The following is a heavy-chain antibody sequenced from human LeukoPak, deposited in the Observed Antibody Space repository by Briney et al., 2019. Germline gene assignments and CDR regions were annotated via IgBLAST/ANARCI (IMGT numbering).Heavy chain of an antibody. D-gene: IGHD5-18*01. J-gene: IGHJ4*02. CDR2: ISGSGGST. CDR3: AKVDTFDYYFDY. V-gene: IGHV3-23*01. Sequence: GGSLRLSCAASGFTLSSYAMSWVRQAPGKGLEWVSAISGSGGSTYYADSVKGRFTISRDNSKNTLYLQMNSLRAEDTAVYYCAKVDTFDYYFDYWGQGTLVTVSS. CDR1: GFTLSSYA.